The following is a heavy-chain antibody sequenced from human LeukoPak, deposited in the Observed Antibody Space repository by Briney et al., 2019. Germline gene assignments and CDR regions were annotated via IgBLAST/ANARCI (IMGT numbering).Heavy chain of an antibody. CDR2: IRSKAYGGTT. V-gene: IGHV3-49*03. CDR3: TRDLGMEGPYSYGPPFDY. Sequence: GRSLRLSCTASGFTFGDYAMSWFRQAPGKGLEWVGFIRSKAYGGTTEYAASVKGRFTISRDDSKSIAYLQMNSLKTEDTAVYYCTRDLGMEGPYSYGPPFDYWGQGTLVTVSS. CDR1: GFTFGDYA. J-gene: IGHJ4*02. D-gene: IGHD5-18*01.